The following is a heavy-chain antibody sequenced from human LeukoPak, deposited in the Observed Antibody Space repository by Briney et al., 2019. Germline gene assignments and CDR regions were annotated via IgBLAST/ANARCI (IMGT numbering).Heavy chain of an antibody. J-gene: IGHJ4*02. V-gene: IGHV1-8*01. CDR3: ARGKLTHGDYVAADY. Sequence: GASVKVSCKASGYTFTSYDVNWVRQATGQGLEWMGWMNPKSGNAGYAQKFQGRVIMTRDASTTIAYMELSSLTSEDTAVYYCARGKLTHGDYVAADYWGQGTLVTVSP. D-gene: IGHD4-17*01. CDR1: GYTFTSYD. CDR2: MNPKSGNA.